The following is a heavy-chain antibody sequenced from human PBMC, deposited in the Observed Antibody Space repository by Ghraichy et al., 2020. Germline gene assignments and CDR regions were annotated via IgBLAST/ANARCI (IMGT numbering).Heavy chain of an antibody. D-gene: IGHD3-10*01. CDR1: GFTFTNYW. CDR3: ARMDLVWFGESTHYY. J-gene: IGHJ4*02. CDR2: INQDGGEK. V-gene: IGHV3-7*01. Sequence: GGSLRLSCAASGFTFTNYWMSWVRQAPGKGLEWVANINQDGGEKYYVDSVKGRFTISRDNPKNSLYLQMNSLRAEDTAVYYCARMDLVWFGESTHYYWGQGTQVTVSS.